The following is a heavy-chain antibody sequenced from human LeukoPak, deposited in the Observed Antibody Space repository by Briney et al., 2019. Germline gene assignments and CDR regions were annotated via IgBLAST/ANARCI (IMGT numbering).Heavy chain of an antibody. J-gene: IGHJ4*02. Sequence: PGGSLRLSCAASGFTFSSYGMSWVRQAPGKGLEWDSAISGSGGSTYYADSVKGRFTISRDNSKNTLYLQMNSLRAEDTAVYYCAKDPRRGYCSGGSCYYWGQGTLVTVSS. CDR2: ISGSGGST. CDR3: AKDPRRGYCSGGSCYY. V-gene: IGHV3-23*01. CDR1: GFTFSSYG. D-gene: IGHD2-15*01.